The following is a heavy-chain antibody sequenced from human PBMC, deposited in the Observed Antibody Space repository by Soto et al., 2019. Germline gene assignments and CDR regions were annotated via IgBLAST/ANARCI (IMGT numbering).Heavy chain of an antibody. J-gene: IGHJ6*02. V-gene: IGHV1-69*01. Sequence: GXSVKVSCNASGGPFISYAIIWVRQAPGQGLEWMGGIIPIFGTANYAQKFQGRVTITADESTSTAYMELSSLRSEDTAVYYCARSTVNTGYYYGMDVWGQGTTVTVSS. CDR2: IIPIFGTA. CDR1: GGPFISYA. CDR3: ARSTVNTGYYYGMDV. D-gene: IGHD4-4*01.